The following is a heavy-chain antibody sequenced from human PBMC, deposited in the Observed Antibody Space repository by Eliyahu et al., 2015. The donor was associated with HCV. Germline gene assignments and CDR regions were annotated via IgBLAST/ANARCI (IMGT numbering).Heavy chain of an antibody. J-gene: IGHJ6*02. D-gene: IGHD1-14*01. CDR1: GGTFSXXA. CDR2: IIPIFGXA. Sequence: QVQLVQSGAEVKKPGSSVKVSCKASGGTFSXXAIXWVXQAPGQGLEWMGGIIPIFGXANYAQKFQGRVTITADESTSTAYMELSSLRSEDTAVYYCARDRYNNGGMDVWGQGTTVTVSS. CDR3: ARDRYNNGGMDV. V-gene: IGHV1-69*01.